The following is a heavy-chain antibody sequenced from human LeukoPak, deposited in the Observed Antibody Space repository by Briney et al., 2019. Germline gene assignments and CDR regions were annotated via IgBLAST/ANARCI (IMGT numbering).Heavy chain of an antibody. CDR1: GFTFSSYE. V-gene: IGHV3-48*03. J-gene: IGHJ6*02. CDR2: ISSSGSTI. CDR3: ARDRLYQLPVYYYGMDV. D-gene: IGHD2-2*01. Sequence: PGGSLRLSCAASGFTFSSYEMNWVRQAPGKGLEWVSYISSSGSTIYYADSVKGRFTISRDNAKNSLYLQMNSLRAEDTAVYYCARDRLYQLPVYYYGMDVWGRGTTVTVSS.